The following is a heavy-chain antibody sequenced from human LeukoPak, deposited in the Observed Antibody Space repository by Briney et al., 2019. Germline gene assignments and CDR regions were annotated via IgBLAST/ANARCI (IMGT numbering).Heavy chain of an antibody. D-gene: IGHD6-19*01. J-gene: IGHJ6*02. V-gene: IGHV1-24*01. CDR3: ATDGYSSGWSYYYYYGMDV. Sequence: ASVKVSCKVSGYTLTELSMHWVRPAPGKGLEWMGGFDPEDGETIYAQKFQGRVTMTEDTSTDTAYMELSSLRSEDTAVYYCATDGYSSGWSYYYYYGMDVWGQGTTVTVSS. CDR2: FDPEDGET. CDR1: GYTLTELS.